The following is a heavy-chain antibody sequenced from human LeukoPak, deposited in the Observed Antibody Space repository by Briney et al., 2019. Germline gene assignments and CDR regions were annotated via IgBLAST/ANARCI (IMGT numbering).Heavy chain of an antibody. V-gene: IGHV3-74*01. J-gene: IGHJ4*02. CDR2: INRDGSST. CDR1: GFTFSSHW. CDR3: AREIVGAREFDY. D-gene: IGHD1-26*01. Sequence: GGSLRLSCAASGFTFSSHWMHWVRQAPGKGLVWVSRINRDGSSTSYADSVKGRLTISRDNAKNTLYLQMNSLRAEDTAVYYCAREIVGAREFDYWGQGTLVTVPS.